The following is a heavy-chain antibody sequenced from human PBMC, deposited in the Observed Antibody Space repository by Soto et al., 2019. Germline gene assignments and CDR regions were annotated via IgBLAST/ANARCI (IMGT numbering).Heavy chain of an antibody. CDR3: AXVQWEPRAPHYYYGMDV. Sequence: PGGSLRLSCAASGFTFSSYAMSWVRQAPGKGLEWVSAISGSGGSTYYADSVKGRFTISRDNSKNTLYLQMNSLRAEDTAVYYCAXVQWEPRAPHYYYGMDVWGQGTTVTVSS. V-gene: IGHV3-23*01. J-gene: IGHJ6*02. CDR1: GFTFSSYA. CDR2: ISGSGGST. D-gene: IGHD1-26*01.